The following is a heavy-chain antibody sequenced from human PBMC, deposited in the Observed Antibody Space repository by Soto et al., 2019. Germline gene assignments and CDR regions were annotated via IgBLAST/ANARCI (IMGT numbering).Heavy chain of an antibody. V-gene: IGHV4-59*01. J-gene: IGHJ4*02. CDR1: GGSITTYY. CDR3: ARTARVPDF. CDR2: IYHTGVT. D-gene: IGHD2-2*01. Sequence: SVTLSLTWTVAGGSITTYYWSWFRQPPGQGLESLGYIYHTGVTNSNPSLRGRLSISIDTAKNQFSLKLSSVTSADTAIYYCARTARVPDFWGPGILVTVSS.